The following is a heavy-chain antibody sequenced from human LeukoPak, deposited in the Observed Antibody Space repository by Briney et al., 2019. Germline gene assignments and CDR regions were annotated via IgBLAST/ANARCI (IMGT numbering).Heavy chain of an antibody. J-gene: IGHJ4*02. CDR3: ARLNSGWYIFDY. Sequence: SETLSLTCTVSGGSISSSSYYWGWIRQPPGKGLEWIGSIYYSGSTYHNPPLKSRVTISVDTSKNQFSLKLSSVTAADTAVYYCARLNSGWYIFDYWGQGTLVTVSS. CDR2: IYYSGST. CDR1: GGSISSSSYY. D-gene: IGHD6-19*01. V-gene: IGHV4-39*01.